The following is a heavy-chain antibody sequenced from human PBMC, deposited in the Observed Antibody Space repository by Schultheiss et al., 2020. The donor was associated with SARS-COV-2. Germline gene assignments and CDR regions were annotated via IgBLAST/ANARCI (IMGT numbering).Heavy chain of an antibody. Sequence: GGSLRLSCAASGFTFSSYSMSWVRQAPGKGLEWVSAISGSGGSTYYADSVKGRFTISRDNSKNTLYLQMNSLRAEDTAVYYCVKGIAVAGHGGDYWGQGTLVTVSS. J-gene: IGHJ4*02. V-gene: IGHV3-23*01. D-gene: IGHD6-19*01. CDR1: GFTFSSYS. CDR3: VKGIAVAGHGGDY. CDR2: ISGSGGST.